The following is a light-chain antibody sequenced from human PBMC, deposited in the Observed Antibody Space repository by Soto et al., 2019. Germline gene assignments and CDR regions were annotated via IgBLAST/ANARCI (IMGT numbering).Light chain of an antibody. CDR2: SAS. CDR1: QNIRSW. V-gene: IGKV1-5*03. CDR3: QEYNGNSGLT. J-gene: IGKJ4*01. Sequence: DIQMTQSPSTLSASVGDRVTITCRASQNIRSWLAWYQQKPGKAPELLIYSASGLESGVPSRFSGSGFGTEFTLTFSSLQPDDFATYFCQEYNGNSGLTFGGGTKVEIK.